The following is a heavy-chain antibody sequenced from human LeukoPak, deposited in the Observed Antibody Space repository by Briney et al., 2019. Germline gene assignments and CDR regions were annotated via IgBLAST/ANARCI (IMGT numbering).Heavy chain of an antibody. V-gene: IGHV4-59*01. CDR2: IYYSGST. CDR1: GGSISNYY. J-gene: IGHJ6*04. Sequence: SETLSLTCTVSGGSISNYYWSWIRQPPGKGLEWIGYIYYSGSTNYNPSLKSRVTISVDTSRNQFSLKLSSVTAADTAVYYCARDGPPDILTGTYYGMDVWGKGTMVTVSS. CDR3: ARDGPPDILTGTYYGMDV. D-gene: IGHD3-9*01.